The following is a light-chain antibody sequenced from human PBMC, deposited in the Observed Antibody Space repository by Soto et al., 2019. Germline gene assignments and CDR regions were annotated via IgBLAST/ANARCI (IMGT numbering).Light chain of an antibody. J-gene: IGLJ2*01. CDR3: SSYTSSSTPVV. CDR1: SSDVGGYNY. CDR2: DVS. V-gene: IGLV2-14*01. Sequence: QSALTQPASVSGSPGQSITISCTGTSSDVGGYNYVSWYQQHPCKAPKLMIYDVSNRPSGVSNRFSGSKSGNTASLTISGLQAEDKADYYCSSYTSSSTPVVFGGGTKLTVL.